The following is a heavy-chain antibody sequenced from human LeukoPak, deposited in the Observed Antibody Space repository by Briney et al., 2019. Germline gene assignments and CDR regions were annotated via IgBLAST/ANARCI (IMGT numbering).Heavy chain of an antibody. V-gene: IGHV3-53*01. Sequence: GGSLRLSCAASGFTVSSNYMSWVRQAPGKGLEWVSVIYSGGSTYYADSVKGRFTISRDNSKNTLYLQMNSLRAEDTAVYYCARDLNRLRRGFDPWGQGTLVTVPS. J-gene: IGHJ5*02. CDR2: IYSGGST. CDR3: ARDLNRLRRGFDP. D-gene: IGHD4-17*01. CDR1: GFTVSSNY.